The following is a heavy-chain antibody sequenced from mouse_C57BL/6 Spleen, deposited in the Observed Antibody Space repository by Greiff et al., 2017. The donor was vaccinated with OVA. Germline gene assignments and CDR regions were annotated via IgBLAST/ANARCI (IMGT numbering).Heavy chain of an antibody. Sequence: QVQLKESGAELARPGASVKLSCKASGYTFTSYGISWVKQRTGQGLEWIGEIYPRSGNTYYNEKFKGTATLTADTSSSPAYMELRSLTSEVSSVYFCARGDTAVVGDYWGQGTTLTVSS. V-gene: IGHV1-81*01. D-gene: IGHD1-1*01. CDR3: ARGDTAVVGDY. J-gene: IGHJ2*01. CDR1: GYTFTSYG. CDR2: IYPRSGNT.